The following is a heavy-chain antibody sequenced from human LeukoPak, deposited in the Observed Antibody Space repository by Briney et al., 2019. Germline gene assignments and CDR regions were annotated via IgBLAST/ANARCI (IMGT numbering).Heavy chain of an antibody. Sequence: PSGTLSLTCAVSGGSIYSDYWRTWVRQSPGKGLEWIGEIYHTGSVNYNLSLESRVTISRDRSKNQFSLMLRSVTAADTAVYYCARHDDFLSAYNYWGQGILVTVSS. J-gene: IGHJ4*02. D-gene: IGHD3-3*01. V-gene: IGHV4-4*02. CDR2: IYHTGSV. CDR1: GGSIYSDYW. CDR3: ARHDDFLSAYNY.